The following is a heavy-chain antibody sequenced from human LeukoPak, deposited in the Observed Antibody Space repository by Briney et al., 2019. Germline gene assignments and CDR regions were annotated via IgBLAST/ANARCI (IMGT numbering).Heavy chain of an antibody. D-gene: IGHD5-12*01. Sequence: NRGESLKISCKGSGYTFSNYWIAWVRQTSGKGLEWMGIIYPGGSDTRYSPSFQGQVTLSADKSTNTAHLQWSSLKASDTAIYYCARRQDSGYDFDFWGQGTLVTVSS. CDR2: IYPGGSDT. J-gene: IGHJ4*02. CDR1: GYTFSNYW. V-gene: IGHV5-51*01. CDR3: ARRQDSGYDFDF.